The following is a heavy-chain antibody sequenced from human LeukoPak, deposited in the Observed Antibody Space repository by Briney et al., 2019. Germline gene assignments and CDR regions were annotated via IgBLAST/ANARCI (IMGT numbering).Heavy chain of an antibody. CDR2: ITDSGGST. CDR1: GFTFSNYA. D-gene: IGHD6-25*01. Sequence: PGGSLRLSCAVSGFTFSNYAMNWVRQAPGKGLEWVSGITDSGGSTYYADSVKGRFTISRDNSENTLYLQMNTLRAEDTAMYFCAKSLAARASMDYWGQGTLVTVSS. J-gene: IGHJ4*02. V-gene: IGHV3-23*01. CDR3: AKSLAARASMDY.